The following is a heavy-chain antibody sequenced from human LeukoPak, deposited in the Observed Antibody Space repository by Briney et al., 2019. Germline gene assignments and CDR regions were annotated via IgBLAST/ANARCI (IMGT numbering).Heavy chain of an antibody. J-gene: IGHJ6*04. CDR3: ARDYYGSGSYYLYYYYGMDV. CDR1: GFTFSSYW. CDR2: IKQDGSEK. D-gene: IGHD3-10*01. Sequence: GGSLRLSCAASGFTFSSYWMSWVRQAPGKGLEWVANIKQDGSEKYYVDSVKGRFTISRDNAKNSLYLQMNSLRAEDTAVYYCARDYYGSGSYYLYYYYGMDVWGKGITVTVSS. V-gene: IGHV3-7*03.